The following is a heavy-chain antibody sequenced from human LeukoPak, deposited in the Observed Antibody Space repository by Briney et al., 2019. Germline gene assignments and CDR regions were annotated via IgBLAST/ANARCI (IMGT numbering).Heavy chain of an antibody. Sequence: GGSLRLSCAASGFTVSSNYMSWVRQAPGKGLEWVSVIYSGGSPYYADSVKGRFTISRDNSKNTLYLQMNSLRAEDTAVYYCARDVDLLAVNAFDIWGQGTMVTVSS. V-gene: IGHV3-66*01. CDR1: GFTVSSNY. D-gene: IGHD6-19*01. CDR2: IYSGGSP. J-gene: IGHJ3*02. CDR3: ARDVDLLAVNAFDI.